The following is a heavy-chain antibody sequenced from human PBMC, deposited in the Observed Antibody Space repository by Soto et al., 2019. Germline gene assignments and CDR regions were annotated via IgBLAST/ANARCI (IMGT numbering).Heavy chain of an antibody. V-gene: IGHV3-23*01. CDR2: ISGSGGST. Sequence: EVQLLESGGGLVQPGGSLRLSCAASGFTFSSYAMSWVRQAPGKGLEWVSNISGSGGSTYYADSVKGRFTISRDNSKNTLYLQMNSLRVEDTAVYYCATSRAADGTRFDPWGQGTLVTVSS. CDR1: GFTFSSYA. J-gene: IGHJ5*02. CDR3: ATSRAADGTRFDP. D-gene: IGHD6-13*01.